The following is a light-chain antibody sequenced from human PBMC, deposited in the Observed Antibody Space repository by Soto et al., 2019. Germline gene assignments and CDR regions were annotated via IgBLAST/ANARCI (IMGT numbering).Light chain of an antibody. V-gene: IGKV1-39*01. CDR1: QTISSY. CDR3: QQSYSTPPT. J-gene: IGKJ1*01. Sequence: DIQMTQSPSSLPSSLSASVGDRVTITCRASQTISSYLNWYQQKPGKAPKLLIYAASSLQSGVPSRFSGSGSGTDFTLTISSLQPEDFATYYCQQSYSTPPTFGQGTKVEIK. CDR2: AAS.